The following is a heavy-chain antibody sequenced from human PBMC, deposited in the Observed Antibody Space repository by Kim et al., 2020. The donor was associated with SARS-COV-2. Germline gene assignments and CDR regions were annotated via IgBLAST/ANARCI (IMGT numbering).Heavy chain of an antibody. V-gene: IGHV3-9*01. J-gene: IGHJ3*02. CDR3: AKDKSSSWYLKDAFDI. CDR1: GFTFDDYA. D-gene: IGHD6-13*01. Sequence: GGSLRLSCAASGFTFDDYAMHWVRQAPGKGLEWVSGISWNSGSIAYADSVKGRFTISRDNAKNSLYLQMNSLRAEDTALYYCAKDKSSSWYLKDAFDIWGQGTMVTVSS. CDR2: ISWNSGSI.